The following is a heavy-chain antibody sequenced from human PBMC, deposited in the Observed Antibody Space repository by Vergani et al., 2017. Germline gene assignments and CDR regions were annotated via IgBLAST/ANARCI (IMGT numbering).Heavy chain of an antibody. CDR1: GATFRSNT. V-gene: IGHV1-2*02. D-gene: IGHD2-2*01. Sequence: QVQLVQSGAEVKKPGSSVKVSCKASGATFRSNTISWVRQVPGQGLEWMGWINPNSGGTNYAQKFQGRVTMTRDTSISTAYMELSRLRSDDTAVYYCARDRVGFSNWFDPWGQGTLVTVSS. J-gene: IGHJ5*02. CDR2: INPNSGGT. CDR3: ARDRVGFSNWFDP.